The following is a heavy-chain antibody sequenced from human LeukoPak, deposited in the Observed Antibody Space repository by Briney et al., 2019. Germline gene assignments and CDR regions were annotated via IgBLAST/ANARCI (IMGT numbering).Heavy chain of an antibody. D-gene: IGHD4-17*01. CDR2: IYYSGST. V-gene: IGHV4-31*03. CDR1: GGSISSGGYY. Sequence: SETLSLTCTVSGGSISSGGYYWSWIRQHPGKGLEWIVYIYYSGSTYYNPSIKSRVTISVDTSKNQFSLKLSSVTAADTAVYYCARALSTGDYFTLYAFDIWGQGTVVTVSS. CDR3: ARALSTGDYFTLYAFDI. J-gene: IGHJ3*02.